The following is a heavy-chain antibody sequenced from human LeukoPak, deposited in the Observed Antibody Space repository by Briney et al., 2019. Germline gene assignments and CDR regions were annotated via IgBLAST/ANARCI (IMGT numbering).Heavy chain of an antibody. CDR1: GGSFSGYY. CDR2: INHSGST. V-gene: IGHV4-34*01. J-gene: IGHJ4*02. CDR3: ARGATLGIAVAGDFDY. Sequence: SETLSLTCAVYGGSFSGYYWSWIRQPPGKGLEWIGEINHSGSTNYNQSLKSRVTISVDTSKNQFSLKLSSVTAADTAVYYCARGATLGIAVAGDFDYWGQGTLVTVSS. D-gene: IGHD6-19*01.